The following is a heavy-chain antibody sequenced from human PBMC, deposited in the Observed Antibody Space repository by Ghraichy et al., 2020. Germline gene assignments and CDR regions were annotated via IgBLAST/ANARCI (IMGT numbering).Heavy chain of an antibody. J-gene: IGHJ5*02. Sequence: SETLSLTCTVSGGSISSSSHYWGWIRQPPGKGLEWIGSIYYSGSTYYNPSLKSRVTISVDTSKNQFYLKLSSVIAADTAVYYCARRGVVVPSGVSPWGQGTLVTVSS. CDR2: IYYSGST. CDR3: ARRGVVVPSGVSP. CDR1: GGSISSSSHY. D-gene: IGHD2-2*01. V-gene: IGHV4-39*01.